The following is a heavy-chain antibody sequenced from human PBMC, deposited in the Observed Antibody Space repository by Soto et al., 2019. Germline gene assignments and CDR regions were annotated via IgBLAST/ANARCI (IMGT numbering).Heavy chain of an antibody. CDR3: ARALDTAMVHFDY. CDR1: GGTFSSYA. D-gene: IGHD5-18*01. CDR2: IIPIFGTA. Sequence: SVKVSCKXSGGTFSSYAISWVRQAPGQGLEWMGGIIPIFGTANYAQKFQGRVTITADKSTSTAYMELSSLRSEDTAVYYCARALDTAMVHFDYWGQGTLVTVSS. J-gene: IGHJ4*02. V-gene: IGHV1-69*06.